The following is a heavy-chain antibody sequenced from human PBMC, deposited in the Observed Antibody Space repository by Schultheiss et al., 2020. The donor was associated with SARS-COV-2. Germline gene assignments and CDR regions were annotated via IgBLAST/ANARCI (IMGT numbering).Heavy chain of an antibody. CDR2: ISSSSSYT. J-gene: IGHJ4*02. CDR3: VVITYYFDY. D-gene: IGHD3-22*01. V-gene: IGHV3-11*06. CDR1: GFTFSDYY. Sequence: GESLKISCAASGFTFSDYYMSWIRQAPGKGLEWVSYISSSSSYTNYADSVKGRFTISRDNAKNSLYLQMNSLRVEDTAVYYCVVITYYFDYWGQGTLVTVSS.